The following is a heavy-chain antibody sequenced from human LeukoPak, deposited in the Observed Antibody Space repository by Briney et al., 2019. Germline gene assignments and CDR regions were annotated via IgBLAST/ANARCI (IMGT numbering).Heavy chain of an antibody. D-gene: IGHD2-2*01. J-gene: IGHJ6*02. CDR2: IYYSGST. Sequence: KPSETLSLTCTVSGGSISSYYWSWIRQPPGKGLEWIGYIYYSGSTNYNPSLKSRVTISVDTSKNQFSLKLSSVTAADTALYYCARESIVVVPAATIRYYYYGMDVWGQGTTVTVSS. CDR3: ARESIVVVPAATIRYYYYGMDV. CDR1: GGSISSYY. V-gene: IGHV4-59*01.